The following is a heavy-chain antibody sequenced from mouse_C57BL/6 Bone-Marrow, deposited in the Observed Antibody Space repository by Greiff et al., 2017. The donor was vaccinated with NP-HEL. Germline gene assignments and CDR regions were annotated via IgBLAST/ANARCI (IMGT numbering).Heavy chain of an antibody. Sequence: EVKLQQSGPELVKPGASVKISCKASGYTFTDYYMNWVKQSHGKSLEWIGDINPNNGGTSYNQTFKGKATLTVDKSSSTAYMELRSLTSEDSAVYYCARGEYDGYSFAYWGQGTLVTVSA. V-gene: IGHV1-26*01. CDR2: INPNNGGT. CDR1: GYTFTDYY. CDR3: ARGEYDGYSFAY. D-gene: IGHD2-3*01. J-gene: IGHJ3*01.